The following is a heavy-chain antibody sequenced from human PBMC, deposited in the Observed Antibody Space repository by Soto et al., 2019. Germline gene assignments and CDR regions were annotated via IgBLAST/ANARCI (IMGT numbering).Heavy chain of an antibody. V-gene: IGHV1-69*01. J-gene: IGHJ6*02. CDR1: GGTLSSYA. CDR3: ARTPHYYDMLTGSSSYYYGMDD. Sequence: QVQLLQSGAEVKKPGSSVKVSCKASGGTLSSYAISWVRQAPGQGLEWMGGIIPIFGTANYAQKFQGRVTSTADESTRTAYMEVSSRRSEDTAVYYCARTPHYYDMLTGSSSYYYGMDDWGQGTTVTVSS. D-gene: IGHD3-9*01. CDR2: IIPIFGTA.